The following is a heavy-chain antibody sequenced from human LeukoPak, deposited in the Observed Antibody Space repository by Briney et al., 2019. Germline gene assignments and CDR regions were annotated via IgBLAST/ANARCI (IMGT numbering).Heavy chain of an antibody. CDR3: ARELATPDSSGYYHDAFDI. J-gene: IGHJ3*02. Sequence: ASVKVSCKASGYTFTSYYMHWVRQAPGQGLEWMGIINPTGGNTNYAQKFQGRVTMTRDTSTSTVYMELSSLRSEDTAVYYCARELATPDSSGYYHDAFDIWGQGTMVTVSS. V-gene: IGHV1-46*01. CDR2: INPTGGNT. D-gene: IGHD3-22*01. CDR1: GYTFTSYY.